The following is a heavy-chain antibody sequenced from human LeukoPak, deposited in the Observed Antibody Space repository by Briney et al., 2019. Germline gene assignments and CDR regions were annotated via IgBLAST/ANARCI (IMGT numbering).Heavy chain of an antibody. CDR3: ARSQNYYGSGDY. J-gene: IGHJ4*02. CDR1: GDSVNNGNYY. CDR2: IYYTGNT. V-gene: IGHV4-61*03. D-gene: IGHD3-10*01. Sequence: SETLSLTCTVSGDSVNNGNYYWSWLRQPPGQALEWIGYIYYTGNTYYNPPLEGRVTLSVDTSKNHFSVKLSSVTAADTAVYYCARSQNYYGSGDYWSQGTLVTVSS.